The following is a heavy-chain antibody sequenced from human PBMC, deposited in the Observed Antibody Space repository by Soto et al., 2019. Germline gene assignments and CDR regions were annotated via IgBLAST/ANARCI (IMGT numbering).Heavy chain of an antibody. J-gene: IGHJ4*02. CDR2: ISGGGGDT. V-gene: IGHV3-23*01. D-gene: IGHD2-2*02. CDR3: AKRAYPFHFDS. Sequence: EVQLWESGGGLVQPGGSLRLSCAASGFILSSNAVSWVRQAPGKGLEWVSTISGGGGDTSYADSVKGRFTISRDSSKNTLFLQMNSLRGEDTAIYYCAKRAYPFHFDSWGQGTLVTVSS. CDR1: GFILSSNA.